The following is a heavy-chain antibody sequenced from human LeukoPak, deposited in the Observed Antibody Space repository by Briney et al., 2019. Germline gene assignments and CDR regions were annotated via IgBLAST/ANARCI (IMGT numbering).Heavy chain of an antibody. CDR2: IDHSGST. CDR3: ARGSRWFDP. J-gene: IGHJ5*02. CDR1: GGSFSGYY. V-gene: IGHV4-34*01. Sequence: SETLSLTCAVYGGSFSGYYWSWIRQPPGKGLEWIGEIDHSGSTNYNPSLKSRVTISVDTSKNQFSLKLSSVTAADTAVYYCARGSRWFDPWGQGTLVTVSS.